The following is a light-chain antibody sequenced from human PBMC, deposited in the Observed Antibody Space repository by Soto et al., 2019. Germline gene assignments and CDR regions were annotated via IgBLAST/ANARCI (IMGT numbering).Light chain of an antibody. Sequence: SYELTQPPSVSVAPGQTARITCGGNNTGSKSVHWYQQKPGQAPVLVVYDDSDRPSGIPERFSGSNSGNTATLTISRVEAGDEADYYCQVWDSSSDVVFGGGTKLTVL. CDR1: NTGSKS. CDR2: DDS. V-gene: IGLV3-21*02. CDR3: QVWDSSSDVV. J-gene: IGLJ2*01.